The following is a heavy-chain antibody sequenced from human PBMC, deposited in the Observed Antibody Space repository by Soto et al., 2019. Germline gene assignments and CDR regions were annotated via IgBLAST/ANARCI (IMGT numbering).Heavy chain of an antibody. V-gene: IGHV1-18*01. J-gene: IGHJ6*03. Sequence: ASVKVSCKASGYTFTSYGISWVRQAPGQGLEWMGWISAYNGNTNYAQKLQGRVTMTTDTSTSTAYMELRSLRSDDTAVYYCARTGARYSSSWAPPYYYYYMDVWAKRTTVTVSS. D-gene: IGHD6-13*01. CDR2: ISAYNGNT. CDR3: ARTGARYSSSWAPPYYYYYMDV. CDR1: GYTFTSYG.